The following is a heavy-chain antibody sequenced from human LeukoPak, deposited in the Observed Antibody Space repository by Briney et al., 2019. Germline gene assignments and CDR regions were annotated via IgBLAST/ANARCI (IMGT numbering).Heavy chain of an antibody. CDR2: IYTSGST. D-gene: IGHD5-12*01. Sequence: SETLSLTCTVSGGSISSYYWSWIRQPAGKGLEWTGRIYTSGSTNYNPSLKSRVTMSVDTSKNQFSLKLSSVTAADTAVYYCAREGPTATTPIFDYWGQGTLVTVSS. V-gene: IGHV4-4*07. CDR3: AREGPTATTPIFDY. J-gene: IGHJ4*02. CDR1: GGSISSYY.